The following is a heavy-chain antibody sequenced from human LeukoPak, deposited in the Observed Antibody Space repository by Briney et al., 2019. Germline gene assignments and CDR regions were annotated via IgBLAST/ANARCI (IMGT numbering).Heavy chain of an antibody. CDR2: IYTNGST. J-gene: IGHJ4*02. CDR1: GGSISSGSYY. Sequence: SETLSLTCTVSGGSISSGSYYWSWIRQPAGKGLKWIGRIYTNGSTNYNPSLKSRVTISVDTSKNQFSLKLSSVTAADTAVYYCARGGGYCSGGSCDQDYWGQGTLVTVSS. V-gene: IGHV4-61*02. D-gene: IGHD2-15*01. CDR3: ARGGGYCSGGSCDQDY.